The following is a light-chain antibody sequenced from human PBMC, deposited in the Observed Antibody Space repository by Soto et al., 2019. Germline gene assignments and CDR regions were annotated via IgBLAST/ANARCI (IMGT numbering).Light chain of an antibody. CDR3: QQLNSHPLT. Sequence: DIPLTQSPSFLSASVGDRVTITCRASQGISSYLAWYQQKPGKAPKLLIYAASTLQSGVPSRFSGSGSGTEFTLTISSLQPEDFASYYCQQLNSHPLTFGGGTKVEI. J-gene: IGKJ4*01. V-gene: IGKV1-9*01. CDR2: AAS. CDR1: QGISSY.